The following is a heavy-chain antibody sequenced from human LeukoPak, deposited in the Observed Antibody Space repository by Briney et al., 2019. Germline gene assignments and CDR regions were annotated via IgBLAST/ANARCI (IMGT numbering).Heavy chain of an antibody. CDR3: ASDGSSS. J-gene: IGHJ5*02. Sequence: GGSLRLSCAASGFTFSSYSMNWVRQAPGKGLEWVSFISSSSSTIYYADSVKGRFTISRANAKYSLYLQMNSLRAEDTAVYYCASDGSSSWGQGTLVTVSS. CDR2: ISSSSSTI. D-gene: IGHD6-13*01. CDR1: GFTFSSYS. V-gene: IGHV3-48*01.